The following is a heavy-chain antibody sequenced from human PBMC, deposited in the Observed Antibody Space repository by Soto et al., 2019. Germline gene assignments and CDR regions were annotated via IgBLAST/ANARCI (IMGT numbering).Heavy chain of an antibody. J-gene: IGHJ4*02. CDR3: ARAVGNYDSSGYYGGGFYYFDD. V-gene: IGHV4-59*01. Sequence: SETLSLTCTVSGGSISSYYWSWIRQPPGKGLEWIGYISDSGSTNYNPSLKSRVTISVGTSKNQFSLELSSVTAADTAVYYCARAVGNYDSSGYYGGGFYYFDDWGQGTLVTVSS. D-gene: IGHD3-22*01. CDR2: ISDSGST. CDR1: GGSISSYY.